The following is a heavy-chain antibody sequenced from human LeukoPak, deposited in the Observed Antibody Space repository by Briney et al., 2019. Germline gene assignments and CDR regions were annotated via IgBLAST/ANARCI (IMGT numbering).Heavy chain of an antibody. Sequence: GGSLRLSCAASGFTFSSYAMHWVRQAPGKGLEWVAVISYDGSNKYYADSVKGRFTISRDNSKNTLYLQMNSLRAEDTAVYYCARDRFDYWGQGTLVTVSS. V-gene: IGHV3-30-3*01. CDR2: ISYDGSNK. CDR3: ARDRFDY. CDR1: GFTFSSYA. J-gene: IGHJ4*02.